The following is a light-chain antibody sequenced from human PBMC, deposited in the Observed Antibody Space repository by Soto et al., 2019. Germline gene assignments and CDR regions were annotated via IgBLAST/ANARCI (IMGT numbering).Light chain of an antibody. Sequence: DSQMSQSPSSLSASVGDRVTITCRASQGISNYLAWYQQKPGKVPKLLIYAASTLQSGVPSRFSGSGSGTDFTLTISSLQPEDVATYYCQKYNSASATFGQGTKVDIK. J-gene: IGKJ1*01. CDR1: QGISNY. V-gene: IGKV1-27*01. CDR2: AAS. CDR3: QKYNSASAT.